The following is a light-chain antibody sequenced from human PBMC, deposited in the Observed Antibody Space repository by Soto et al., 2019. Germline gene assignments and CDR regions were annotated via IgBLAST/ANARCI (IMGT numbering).Light chain of an antibody. CDR3: CSYAGSSTYV. J-gene: IGLJ1*01. CDR1: SSDVGNYDL. CDR2: EGS. Sequence: QSALTHPASLSGSPRQSITISCTGTSSDVGNYDLVSWYQQLPGKAPKFILYEGSKRPSGVSNRFSGSKSGNTASLTISGLQAEDEADYYCCSYAGSSTYVFGTGTRSPS. V-gene: IGLV2-23*01.